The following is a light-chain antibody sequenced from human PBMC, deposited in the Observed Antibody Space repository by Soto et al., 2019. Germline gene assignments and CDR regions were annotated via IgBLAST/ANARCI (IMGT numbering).Light chain of an antibody. Sequence: EIAMTQSPLSLAVTPGEPASISCRSSQTLLHSNGYTSLDWYLQKTGQSPQLLIYLGSNLASGGPDRFSGRGSDTDFTLKISTVESEDVGIFYCMQGLRPMDTFGQGTKLEIK. CDR1: QTLLHSNGYTS. CDR3: MQGLRPMDT. V-gene: IGKV2-28*01. J-gene: IGKJ2*01. CDR2: LGS.